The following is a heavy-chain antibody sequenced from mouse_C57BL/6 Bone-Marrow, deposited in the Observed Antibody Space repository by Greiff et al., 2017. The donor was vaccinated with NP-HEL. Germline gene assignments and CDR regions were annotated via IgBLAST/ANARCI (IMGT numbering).Heavy chain of an antibody. CDR2: IYPGDGDT. D-gene: IGHD1-1*01. Sequence: QVQLQQSGPELVKPGASVKISCKASGYAFSSSWMNWVKQRPGKGLEWIGRIYPGDGDTNYNGKFKGKATLTADKSSSTAYMQLSSLTSEDSAVYFCASSIITTVGDWFAYWGQGTLVTVSA. V-gene: IGHV1-82*01. J-gene: IGHJ3*01. CDR1: GYAFSSSW. CDR3: ASSIITTVGDWFAY.